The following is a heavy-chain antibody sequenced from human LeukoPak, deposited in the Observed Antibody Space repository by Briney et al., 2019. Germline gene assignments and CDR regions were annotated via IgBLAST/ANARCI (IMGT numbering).Heavy chain of an antibody. CDR3: ATDSYYYDSSGYYAFDI. D-gene: IGHD3-22*01. CDR2: IYTSGST. V-gene: IGHV4-61*02. Sequence: SETLSLTCTVSGGSISSGSYYWSWIRQPAGKGLEWIGRIYTSGSTNYNPSLKSRVTISVDTSKNQFSLKLSSVTAADTAVYYCATDSYYYDSSGYYAFDIWGQGTMVTVSS. J-gene: IGHJ3*02. CDR1: GGSISSGSYY.